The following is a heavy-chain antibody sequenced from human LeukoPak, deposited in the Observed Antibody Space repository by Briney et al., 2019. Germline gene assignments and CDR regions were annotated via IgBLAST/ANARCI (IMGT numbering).Heavy chain of an antibody. CDR1: GFTFSSYA. CDR3: AKEHYYGSGSYQGYFDY. D-gene: IGHD3-10*01. J-gene: IGHJ4*02. V-gene: IGHV3-30-3*01. Sequence: GGSLRLSCAASGFTFSSYAMHWVRQAPGKGLEWVAVISYDGSNKYYADSVKGRFTISRDNSKNTLYLQMNSLRAEDTAVYYCAKEHYYGSGSYQGYFDYWGQGTLVTVSS. CDR2: ISYDGSNK.